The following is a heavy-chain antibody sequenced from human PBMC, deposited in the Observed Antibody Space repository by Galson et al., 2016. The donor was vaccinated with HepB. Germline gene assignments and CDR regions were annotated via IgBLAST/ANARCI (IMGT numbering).Heavy chain of an antibody. J-gene: IGHJ6*02. V-gene: IGHV3-48*02. CDR3: AGSLDIVVVPAAKTDSYYYYGMDV. Sequence: SLRLSCAASGFTFSSYSMNWVRQAPGKGLEWVSYISSSSSTIYYADSVKGRFTISRDNAKNSLYLQMNSLRDEDTAVYYCAGSLDIVVVPAAKTDSYYYYGMDVWGQGTTVTVSS. D-gene: IGHD2-2*01. CDR2: ISSSSSTI. CDR1: GFTFSSYS.